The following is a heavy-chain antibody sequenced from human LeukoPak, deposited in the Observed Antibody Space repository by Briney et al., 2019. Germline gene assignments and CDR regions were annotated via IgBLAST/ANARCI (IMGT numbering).Heavy chain of an antibody. V-gene: IGHV4-38-2*01. CDR3: ARGGGSYRPDNWFDP. Sequence: SETLSLTCAVSGYSLSSGYFWGWIRQPPGKGLEWIGSIFHSGSTYYNPSLKSRVTISVDTSKNQFSLKVTSVTAADTAVYYCARGGGSYRPDNWFDPWGQGTLVTVSS. CDR2: IFHSGST. J-gene: IGHJ5*02. D-gene: IGHD1-26*01. CDR1: GYSLSSGYF.